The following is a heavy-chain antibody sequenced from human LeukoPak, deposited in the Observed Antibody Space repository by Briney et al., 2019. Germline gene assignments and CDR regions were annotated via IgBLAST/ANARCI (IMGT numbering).Heavy chain of an antibody. D-gene: IGHD6-6*01. V-gene: IGHV1-69*13. CDR1: GGTFSSYA. CDR2: IIPTFGTA. CDR3: ATSTRYYYYGMDV. J-gene: IGHJ6*02. Sequence: SVKVSCKASGGTFSSYAISWVRQAPGQGLEWMGGIIPTFGTANYAQKFKGRVTITADESTSTAYMELSSLRSEDTAVYYCATSTRYYYYGMDVWGQGTTVTVSS.